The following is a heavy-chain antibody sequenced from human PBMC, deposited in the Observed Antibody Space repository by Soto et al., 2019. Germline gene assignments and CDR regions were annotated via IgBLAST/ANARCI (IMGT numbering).Heavy chain of an antibody. V-gene: IGHV1-69*13. CDR2: IIPTFGRT. D-gene: IGHD3-10*02. J-gene: IGHJ6*02. Sequence: SVKVSCKASGDTFSSYAISWFRQAPGKGLEWMGKIIPTFGRTNYAQKFQGRLTISADDSTSTAYMELSSLVSEDTAVYYCARDTLSSFAMDVWGQGTTVTVSS. CDR3: ARDTLSSFAMDV. CDR1: GDTFSSYA.